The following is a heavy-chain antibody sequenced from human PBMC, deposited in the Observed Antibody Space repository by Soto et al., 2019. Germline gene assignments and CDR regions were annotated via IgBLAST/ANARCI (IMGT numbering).Heavy chain of an antibody. CDR1: GVIFSGHY. J-gene: IGHJ4*02. V-gene: IGHV3-72*01. CDR2: TKGKAAGYAP. CDR3: CLGHSNSSPTRDR. Sequence: GGSVGLSCVGSGVIFSGHYMDWVRQAPGKGLEWVGRTKGKAAGYAPQYAASVKGRFTMSRDESKSSFYLQMNSLKAEDTAVYYCCLGHSNSSPTRDRWGQGTLVTVSS. D-gene: IGHD6-6*01.